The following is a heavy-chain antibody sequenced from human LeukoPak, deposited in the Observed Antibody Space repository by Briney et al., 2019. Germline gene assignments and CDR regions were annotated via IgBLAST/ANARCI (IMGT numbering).Heavy chain of an antibody. CDR2: IYPGDSDT. CDR1: GYTFTSYG. J-gene: IGHJ5*02. V-gene: IGHV5-51*01. D-gene: IGHD2-15*01. Sequence: KVSCKASGYTFTSYGISWVRQMPGKGLEWMGIIYPGDSDTRYSPSFQGQVTISADKSISTAYLQWSSLKASDTAMYYCARRKGGYCSGGSCPNWFDPWGQGTLVTVSS. CDR3: ARRKGGYCSGGSCPNWFDP.